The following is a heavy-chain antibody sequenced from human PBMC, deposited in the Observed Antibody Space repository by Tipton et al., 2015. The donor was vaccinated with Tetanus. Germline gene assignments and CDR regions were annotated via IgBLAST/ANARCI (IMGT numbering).Heavy chain of an antibody. CDR2: ISGSGGST. CDR1: GFTFSSYA. Sequence: SLRLSCAASGFTFSSYAMSWVRQAPGKGLEWVSAISGSGGSTYYADSVKGRFTISRDNSKNTLYLQMNSLRAEDTAVYYCAKDFPGDGDTAMVTDYWGQGTLVTVSS. CDR3: AKDFPGDGDTAMVTDY. V-gene: IGHV3-23*01. D-gene: IGHD5-18*01. J-gene: IGHJ4*02.